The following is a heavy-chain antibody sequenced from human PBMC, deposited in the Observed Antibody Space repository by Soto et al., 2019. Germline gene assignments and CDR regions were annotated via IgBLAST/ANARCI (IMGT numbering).Heavy chain of an antibody. J-gene: IGHJ4*02. V-gene: IGHV3-48*01. CDR3: ARAYYSASVFDY. CDR1: GFTFSDYS. Sequence: PGGSLRLSCAASGFTFSDYSMNWVRQAPGKGLEWVSYISSSTTTIYYAGSMKGRFTISRDNAKNSLFLQMNSLRAEGTAVYYCARAYYSASVFDYWGQGTLVTVSS. D-gene: IGHD3-10*01. CDR2: ISSSTTTI.